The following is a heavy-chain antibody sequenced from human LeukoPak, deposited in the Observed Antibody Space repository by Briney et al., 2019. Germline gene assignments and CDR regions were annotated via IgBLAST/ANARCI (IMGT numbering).Heavy chain of an antibody. CDR3: ARGGEGFLEWLLPKYNWFDP. CDR1: GYTFTSYD. Sequence: ASVKVSCKASGYTFTSYDINWVRQATGQGLEWMGWMNPNSGNTGYAQKFQGRVTMTRNTSISTAYMELSSLRSEDTAVYYCARGGEGFLEWLLPKYNWFDPWGQGTLVTVSS. J-gene: IGHJ5*02. D-gene: IGHD3-3*01. CDR2: MNPNSGNT. V-gene: IGHV1-8*01.